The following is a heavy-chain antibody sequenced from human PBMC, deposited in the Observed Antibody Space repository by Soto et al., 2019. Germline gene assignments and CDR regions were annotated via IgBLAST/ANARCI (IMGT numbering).Heavy chain of an antibody. CDR2: ITDSSDTV. CDR1: GFSFSNYN. Sequence: GGSLRLSCAASGFSFSNYNMNWVRQAPGKGLEWVSYITDSSDTVHYADSVRGRFTISRDNAESSLYLQMNSLRDEDTAVYFCARDFGHGYYLDYWGRGTLVTVSS. D-gene: IGHD3-3*01. CDR3: ARDFGHGYYLDY. J-gene: IGHJ4*02. V-gene: IGHV3-48*02.